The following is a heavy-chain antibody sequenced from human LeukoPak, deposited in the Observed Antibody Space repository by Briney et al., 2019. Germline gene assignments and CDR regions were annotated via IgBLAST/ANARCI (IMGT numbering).Heavy chain of an antibody. D-gene: IGHD6-13*01. Sequence: GGSLRLSCAASGFTFSSYSMNWVRQAPGKGLEWVSSISSSSSYIYYADSVKGRFTISRDNAKNSLYLQMNSLRAEDTAVYYCAKDSYPAADYNWFDPWGQGTLVTVSS. CDR2: ISSSSSYI. CDR3: AKDSYPAADYNWFDP. CDR1: GFTFSSYS. J-gene: IGHJ5*02. V-gene: IGHV3-21*01.